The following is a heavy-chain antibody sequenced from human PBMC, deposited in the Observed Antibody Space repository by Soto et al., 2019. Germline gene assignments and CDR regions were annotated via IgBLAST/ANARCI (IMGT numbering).Heavy chain of an antibody. Sequence: EVQLVESGGGLVQPGGSLRLSCAASGFTFADYYMDWVRQVPGKGLEWVGRTRNRANSYAPEYAPSVKGRFTISRDYSKVSMYLQMNSLKIEDTAVYYGARDTGGSYDYWGQGALVTVSS. V-gene: IGHV3-72*01. J-gene: IGHJ4*02. CDR1: GFTFADYY. CDR3: ARDTGGSYDY. D-gene: IGHD1-26*01. CDR2: TRNRANSYAP.